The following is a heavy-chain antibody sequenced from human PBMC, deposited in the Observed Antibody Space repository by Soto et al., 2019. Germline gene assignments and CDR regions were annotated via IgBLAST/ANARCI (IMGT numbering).Heavy chain of an antibody. Sequence: EVQLVESGGGLVQPGGSLRLSCAASGFTFSSYWMSWVRQAPGKGLEWVANIKQDGSEKYYVDSVKGRFTISRDNAKNSLYLQMNSLRAEDTAVYYCARDWDGDYELRYYYGMDVWGQGTTVTVSS. CDR1: GFTFSSYW. V-gene: IGHV3-7*03. J-gene: IGHJ6*02. CDR3: ARDWDGDYELRYYYGMDV. D-gene: IGHD4-17*01. CDR2: IKQDGSEK.